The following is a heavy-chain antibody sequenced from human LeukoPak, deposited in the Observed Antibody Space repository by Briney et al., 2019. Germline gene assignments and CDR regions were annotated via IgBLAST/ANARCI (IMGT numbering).Heavy chain of an antibody. CDR3: ARGSSSWYQLGAFDI. CDR1: GGSISSYY. V-gene: IGHV4-59*01. CDR2: IYYSGST. Sequence: SETLSLTCTVSGGSISSYYWSWIRQTPGKGLEWIGYIYYSGSTNYNPSLKSRVTISVDTSKNQFSLKLSSVTAADTAVYYCARGSSSWYQLGAFDIWGQGTMVTVSS. D-gene: IGHD6-13*01. J-gene: IGHJ3*02.